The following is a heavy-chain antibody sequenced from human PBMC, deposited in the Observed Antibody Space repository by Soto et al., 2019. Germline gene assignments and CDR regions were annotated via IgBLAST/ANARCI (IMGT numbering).Heavy chain of an antibody. J-gene: IGHJ6*02. CDR3: ARGHYGGHAMDV. Sequence: QLQLQESGSGLVNRSQTLSLTCAVSGDSISSGGYAWTWIRQSPGKGLEWIGYVYLTGVTYYNPSLKSRATIPVAKSKSQFDLMLSSVTAADTAVYYCARGHYGGHAMDVWGQGTTVIVSS. V-gene: IGHV4-30-2*06. CDR1: GDSISSGGYA. CDR2: VYLTGVT. D-gene: IGHD4-17*01.